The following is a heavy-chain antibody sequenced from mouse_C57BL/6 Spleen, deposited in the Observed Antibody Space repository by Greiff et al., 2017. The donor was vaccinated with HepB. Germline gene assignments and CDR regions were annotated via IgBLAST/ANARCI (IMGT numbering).Heavy chain of an antibody. CDR2: ISNGGGST. Sequence: EVQLQESGGGLVQPGGSLKLSCAASGFTFSDYYMYWVRQTPKKRLEWVAYISNGGGSTYYPDTVKGRFTISRDNAKNTLYLQMSRLKSEDTALYYSASCGYDYDMDYWGQGPSVTFAT. CDR1: GFTFSDYY. J-gene: IGHJ4*01. V-gene: IGHV5-12*01. CDR3: ASCGYDYDMDY. D-gene: IGHD2-2*01.